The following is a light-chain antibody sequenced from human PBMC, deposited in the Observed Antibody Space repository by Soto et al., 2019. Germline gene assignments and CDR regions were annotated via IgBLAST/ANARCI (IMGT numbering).Light chain of an antibody. V-gene: IGLV1-44*01. J-gene: IGLJ2*01. CDR1: SSNIGTYT. CDR2: SNN. Sequence: QSVLTQPPSASGTPGQRVTISCSGSSSNIGTYTVNWYQQIPGTAPKLLIYSNNQRPSGVPDRFSGSKSGTSASLAISGLQSEDEADYYCAAWDASLNGVIFGGGTKLTVL. CDR3: AAWDASLNGVI.